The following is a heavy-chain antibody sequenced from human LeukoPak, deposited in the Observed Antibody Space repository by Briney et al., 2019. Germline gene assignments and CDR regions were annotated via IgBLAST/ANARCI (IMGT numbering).Heavy chain of an antibody. J-gene: IGHJ4*02. D-gene: IGHD7-27*01. CDR3: AIDYYWGCVD. CDR1: GFSFSAYA. Sequence: GGSLRLSCAASGFSFSAYAMTWVRQAPGKGLEWVSDIDRSGESTYYADSLRGRFTISRDNSKNTLYLQMNSLRADDTAVYYCAIDYYWGCVDWGQGTLVTVSP. V-gene: IGHV3-23*01. CDR2: IDRSGEST.